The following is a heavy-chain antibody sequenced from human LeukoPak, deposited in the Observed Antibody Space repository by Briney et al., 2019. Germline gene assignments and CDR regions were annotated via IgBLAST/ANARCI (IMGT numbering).Heavy chain of an antibody. CDR2: INQDGSER. Sequence: GGSLRLSCATSGSTFTNHWMSWVRQAPGKGLEWVANINQDGSERNYVDSVKGRFTISRDNAKNSLYLQMNSLRVEDTAVYYCGQDYWGQGTLVAVSP. J-gene: IGHJ4*02. CDR1: GSTFTNHW. V-gene: IGHV3-7*01. CDR3: GQDY.